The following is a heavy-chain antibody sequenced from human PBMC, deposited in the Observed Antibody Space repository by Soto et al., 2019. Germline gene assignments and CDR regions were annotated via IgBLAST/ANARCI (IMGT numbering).Heavy chain of an antibody. D-gene: IGHD2-8*01. CDR3: AALCPVSSSQGGVCDY. J-gene: IGHJ4*02. V-gene: IGHV1-58*01. Sequence: QMQLVQSGPEVKKPGTSVKVSCKASGFTFTSSAVQWVRQARGQRLEWIGWIVVGSGNTNYAQKFQERVTITRDMXTXXAYMELSSLRSEDTAVYYCAALCPVSSSQGGVCDYWGQGTLVTVSS. CDR2: IVVGSGNT. CDR1: GFTFTSSA.